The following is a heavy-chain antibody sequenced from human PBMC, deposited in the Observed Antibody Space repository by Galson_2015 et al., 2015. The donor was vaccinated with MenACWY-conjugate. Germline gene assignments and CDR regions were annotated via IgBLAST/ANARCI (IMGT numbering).Heavy chain of an antibody. D-gene: IGHD3/OR15-3a*01. Sequence: SLRLSCASSGFTFDDYTMHWVRHAPGKGLECDSLISWDSGSTYYADSVKGRFTISRDNSKNSLYLQMNNLRTEDTALYYCAKGDSRTGYDGAFDYWGQGTLVTVSS. CDR1: GFTFDDYT. CDR2: ISWDSGST. J-gene: IGHJ4*02. CDR3: AKGDSRTGYDGAFDY. V-gene: IGHV3-43*01.